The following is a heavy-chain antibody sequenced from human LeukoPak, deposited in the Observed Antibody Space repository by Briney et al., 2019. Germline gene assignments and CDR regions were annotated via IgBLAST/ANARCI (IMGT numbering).Heavy chain of an antibody. J-gene: IGHJ6*02. CDR1: GYTFTGYY. Sequence: ASVKVSCKASGYTFTGYYMHWVRQAPGQGLEWMGWINPNSGGTNYAQKFQGRVTMTRDTSISTAYMALSRLRSDDTAVYYCARDLPVTTRGRNYYYYYGMDVWGQGTTVTVSS. CDR3: ARDLPVTTRGRNYYYYYGMDV. CDR2: INPNSGGT. V-gene: IGHV1-2*02. D-gene: IGHD4-17*01.